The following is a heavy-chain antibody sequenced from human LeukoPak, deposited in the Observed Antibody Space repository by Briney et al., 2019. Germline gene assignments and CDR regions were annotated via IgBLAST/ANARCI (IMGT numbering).Heavy chain of an antibody. CDR3: AKGQGRTYFFDGRGPGFDF. D-gene: IGHD3-22*01. Sequence: GGSLRLSCAASGFTFSSYGMHWVRQAPGKGLEWVALIRFDGSNKYYADSVKGRFTISRDNSKNTLYLQMNSLRAEDTAVYYCAKGQGRTYFFDGRGPGFDFWGQGTLVTVSS. CDR1: GFTFSSYG. J-gene: IGHJ4*02. V-gene: IGHV3-30*02. CDR2: IRFDGSNK.